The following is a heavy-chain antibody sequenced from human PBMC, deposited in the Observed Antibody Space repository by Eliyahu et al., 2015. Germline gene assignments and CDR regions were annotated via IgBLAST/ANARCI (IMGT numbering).Heavy chain of an antibody. D-gene: IGHD3-22*01. CDR1: XGTXNSYS. CDR2: IIPIFATA. Sequence: QVQLVQSGAEVKKPGSSVKVSCXASXGTXNSYSIDWVRQAPGQGLEWMGGIIPIFATAKYAQKFQGRVTITADESTSTAYVELSSLRSEDTAVYYCARGPEIKSAYYYNYWGQGTLVTVSS. J-gene: IGHJ4*02. V-gene: IGHV1-69*01. CDR3: ARGPEIKSAYYYNY.